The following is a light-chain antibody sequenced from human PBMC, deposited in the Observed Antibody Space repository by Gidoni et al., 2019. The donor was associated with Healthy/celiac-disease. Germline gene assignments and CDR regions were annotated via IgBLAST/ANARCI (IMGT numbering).Light chain of an antibody. CDR1: QSVLYSSNNKNY. J-gene: IGKJ3*01. V-gene: IGKV4-1*01. Sequence: DIVMTQSPDSLAVSLGERATNNCKSSQSVLYSSNNKNYLAWYQQKPGQPPKLLIHWASTRESGVPDRFSGSGSGTDFTLTISSLQAEDVAVYYCQQYYSTPPFTFGPGTKVDIK. CDR2: WAS. CDR3: QQYYSTPPFT.